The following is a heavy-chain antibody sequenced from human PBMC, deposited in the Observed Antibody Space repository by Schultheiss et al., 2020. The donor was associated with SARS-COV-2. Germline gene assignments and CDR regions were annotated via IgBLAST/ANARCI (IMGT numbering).Heavy chain of an antibody. J-gene: IGHJ5*02. Sequence: SETLSLTCTVSGGSISGYYWSWIRQPPGKGLEWIGYIYHSGSTYYNPSLKSRVTISVDRSKNQFSLKLSSVTAADTAVYYCAREVGGWWFDPWGQGTLVTVSS. V-gene: IGHV4-30-2*01. CDR2: IYHSGST. D-gene: IGHD3-16*01. CDR3: AREVGGWWFDP. CDR1: GGSISGYY.